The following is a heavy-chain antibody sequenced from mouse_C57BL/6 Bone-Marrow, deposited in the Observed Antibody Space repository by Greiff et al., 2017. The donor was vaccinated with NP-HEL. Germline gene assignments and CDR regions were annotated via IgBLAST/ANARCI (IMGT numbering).Heavy chain of an antibody. V-gene: IGHV1-77*01. CDR1: GYTFTDYY. CDR2: IGPGSGST. Sequence: VQLQQSGAELVKPGASVKISCKASGYTFTDYYINWVKQRPGQGLEWIGKIGPGSGSTYYNEKFKGKATLTAEKSSSTAYMQLSSLTAEDSAVYFCARSWDYGSSYGYFDVWGTGTTVTVSS. J-gene: IGHJ1*03. D-gene: IGHD1-1*01. CDR3: ARSWDYGSSYGYFDV.